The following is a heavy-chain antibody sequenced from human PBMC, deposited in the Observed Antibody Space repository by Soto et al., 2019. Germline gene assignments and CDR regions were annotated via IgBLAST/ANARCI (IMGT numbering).Heavy chain of an antibody. J-gene: IGHJ4*02. CDR2: INAGYGNT. V-gene: IGHV1-3*01. CDR1: GYAFSSYA. Sequence: ASVKVSCKASGYAFSSYAMHWVRQAPGQRLEWMGWINAGYGNTKSSQKFQDRVTISRDTSASTAYMELTSLRSEDTAVYYCARDTGDGTFDFWGQGTLVTVSS. CDR3: ARDTGDGTFDF. D-gene: IGHD7-27*01.